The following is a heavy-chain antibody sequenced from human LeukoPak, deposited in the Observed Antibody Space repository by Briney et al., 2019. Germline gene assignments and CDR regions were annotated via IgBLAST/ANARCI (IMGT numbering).Heavy chain of an antibody. CDR2: INPSGGST. J-gene: IGHJ6*03. Sequence: GASVKVSCKASGYTFTSYYMHWVRQAPGQGLEWMGIINPSGGSTSYAQKFQGRVTMTRDTSTSTVYMELSSLRSEDTAVYYCARDVSSGWYDYYYYYYMDVWGKGTTVTISS. CDR1: GYTFTSYY. CDR3: ARDVSSGWYDYYYYYYMDV. D-gene: IGHD6-19*01. V-gene: IGHV1-46*01.